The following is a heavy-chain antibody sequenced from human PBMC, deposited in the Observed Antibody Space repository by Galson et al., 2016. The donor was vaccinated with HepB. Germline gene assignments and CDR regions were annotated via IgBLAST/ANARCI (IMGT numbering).Heavy chain of an antibody. J-gene: IGHJ4*02. CDR3: AREGSGLTFDY. Sequence: SVKVSCKASGGSFSSYAISWVRQAPGQGLQWMGGIIPIFGTANYAQKFQGRVTITADKSTSTAYMELSSLRSEDTAVYYCAREGSGLTFDYWGQGTPVTLSS. V-gene: IGHV1-69*06. CDR2: IIPIFGTA. D-gene: IGHD1-14*01. CDR1: GGSFSSYA.